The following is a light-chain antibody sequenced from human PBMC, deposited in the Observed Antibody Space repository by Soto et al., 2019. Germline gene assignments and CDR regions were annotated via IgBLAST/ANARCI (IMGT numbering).Light chain of an antibody. CDR2: GAP. J-gene: IGKJ1*01. V-gene: IGKV3-15*01. Sequence: IVMPQSPATLSVSPGERATLSWRASQSVSSNLAWYQQKPGQAPRLLIYGAPTRATGIPARFSGSGSGTEFTLTISSLQSEDFAVYYCQQYNNWPTLTFGQGTKVDIK. CDR1: QSVSSN. CDR3: QQYNNWPTLT.